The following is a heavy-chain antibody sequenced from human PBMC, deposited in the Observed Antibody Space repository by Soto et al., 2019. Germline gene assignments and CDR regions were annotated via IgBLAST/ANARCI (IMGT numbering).Heavy chain of an antibody. J-gene: IGHJ4*02. CDR3: ARAREPEYSSATFFDI. CDR1: GLTVSSSY. CDR2: IYSAGST. D-gene: IGHD5-18*01. Sequence: GGSLRLSCAASGLTVSSSYMSWVRQAPGKGLQWVSVIYSAGSTYYANSVKGRFTISRDISTNMVYLQMSSLTDEDTAVYYCARAREPEYSSATFFDIWGQGALVTVSS. V-gene: IGHV3-53*01.